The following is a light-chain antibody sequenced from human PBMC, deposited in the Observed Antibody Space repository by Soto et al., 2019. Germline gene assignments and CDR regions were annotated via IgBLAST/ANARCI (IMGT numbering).Light chain of an antibody. J-gene: IGKJ4*01. CDR1: QSVTSN. CDR3: QQRSKWPLT. V-gene: IGKV3-11*01. CDR2: GVS. Sequence: EIVLTQSSATLSLSPGERATLSCRASQSVTSNALAWYQQKPGQAPRLLIYGVSNRATDIPDRFSGSGSGTDFTLTISSLEPEDFAVYYCQQRSKWPLTFGGGTKVDIK.